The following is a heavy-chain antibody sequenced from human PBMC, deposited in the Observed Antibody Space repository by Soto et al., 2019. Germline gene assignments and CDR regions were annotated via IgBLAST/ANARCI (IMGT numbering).Heavy chain of an antibody. CDR3: ARDLGAWKFDY. J-gene: IGHJ4*02. CDR2: ISYDGSNQ. Sequence: GGSLRLSCAAAGFPFSSHAMHWVRQAPGKGLEWVTFISYDGSNQHYADSVKGRFTISRDNSENTLYLQMNSLRGEDTAMYFCARDLGAWKFDYWGQGT. V-gene: IGHV3-30-3*01. D-gene: IGHD1-1*01. CDR1: GFPFSSHA.